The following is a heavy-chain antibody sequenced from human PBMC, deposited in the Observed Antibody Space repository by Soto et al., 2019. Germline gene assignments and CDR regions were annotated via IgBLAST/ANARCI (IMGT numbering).Heavy chain of an antibody. CDR2: IYHSGST. Sequence: LSLTCAVSGGSISSGGYSWSWIRQPPGKGLEWIGYIYHSGSTYYNPSLKSRVTISVDRSKNQFSLKLSSVTAADTAVYYCASGGTGIVGATPFDYWGQGTLVTVSS. CDR3: ASGGTGIVGATPFDY. J-gene: IGHJ4*02. D-gene: IGHD1-26*01. CDR1: GGSISSGGYS. V-gene: IGHV4-30-2*01.